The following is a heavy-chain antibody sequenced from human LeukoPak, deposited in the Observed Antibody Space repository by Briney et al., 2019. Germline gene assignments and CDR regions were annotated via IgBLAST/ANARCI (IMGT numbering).Heavy chain of an antibody. CDR2: ISYDGSNK. Sequence: HPGRSLRLSCAASGFTFSSYAMHWVRQAPGKGLEWVAVISYDGSNKYYADSVKGRFTISRDNSKNTLYLQMNSLRAEDTALYYCAKDISKMATISPFDYWGQGTLVTVSS. D-gene: IGHD5-24*01. J-gene: IGHJ4*02. CDR1: GFTFSSYA. CDR3: AKDISKMATISPFDY. V-gene: IGHV3-30-3*01.